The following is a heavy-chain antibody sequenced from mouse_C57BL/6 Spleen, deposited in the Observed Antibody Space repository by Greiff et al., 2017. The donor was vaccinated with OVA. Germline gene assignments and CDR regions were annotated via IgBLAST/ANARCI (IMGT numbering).Heavy chain of an antibody. CDR3: APEDSSGYGFAY. V-gene: IGHV2-2*01. D-gene: IGHD3-2*02. CDR1: GFSLTSYG. J-gene: IGHJ3*01. CDR2: IWSGGST. Sequence: QVQLQQSGPGLVQPSQSLSITCTVSGFSLTSYGVHWVRQSPGKGLEWLGVIWSGGSTDYNAAFISRLSISKDNSKSQVFFKMNSLQADDTAIYYCAPEDSSGYGFAYWGQGTLVTVSA.